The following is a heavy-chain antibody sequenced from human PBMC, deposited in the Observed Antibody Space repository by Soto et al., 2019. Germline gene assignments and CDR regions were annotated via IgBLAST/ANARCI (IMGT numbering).Heavy chain of an antibody. CDR2: ISWNSGSI. CDR1: GFTFDDYA. J-gene: IGHJ4*02. Sequence: GGSLRLSCAASGFTFDDYAMHWVRQAPGKGLEWVSGISWNSGSIGYADSVKGRFTISRDNAKNSLYLQMNSLRAEDTALYYCAKEKKDWGQGTLVTVSS. V-gene: IGHV3-9*01. CDR3: AKEKKD.